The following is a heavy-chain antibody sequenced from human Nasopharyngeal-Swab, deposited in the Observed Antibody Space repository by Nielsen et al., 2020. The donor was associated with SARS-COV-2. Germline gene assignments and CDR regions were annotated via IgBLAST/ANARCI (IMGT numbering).Heavy chain of an antibody. CDR3: TSGMVGAN. V-gene: IGHV3-49*04. D-gene: IGHD1-26*01. Sequence: GESLKISCTASGFTFGDYAMSWVRQAPGKGLEWVGFIRSKAYGGTTEYAASVKGRFTISRDDSKSIAYLQMNSLKTEDTAVYYCTSGMVGANWGQGTLVTVSS. CDR2: IRSKAYGGTT. J-gene: IGHJ4*02. CDR1: GFTFGDYA.